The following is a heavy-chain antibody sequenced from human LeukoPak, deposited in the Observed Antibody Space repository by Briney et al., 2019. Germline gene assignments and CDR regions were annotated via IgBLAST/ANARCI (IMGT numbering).Heavy chain of an antibody. Sequence: GGPLRLPCAASGFTFCSYWMSWVRQAPGRGREGLANIKQDGSEKYYVDSVKGRFTISRDNAKNSLYLQMNSLRAEDTAVYYCARSDFDGKFDYRGQGTLVTVSS. J-gene: IGHJ4*02. CDR1: GFTFCSYW. V-gene: IGHV3-7*01. CDR3: ARSDFDGKFDY. D-gene: IGHD3-9*01. CDR2: IKQDGSEK.